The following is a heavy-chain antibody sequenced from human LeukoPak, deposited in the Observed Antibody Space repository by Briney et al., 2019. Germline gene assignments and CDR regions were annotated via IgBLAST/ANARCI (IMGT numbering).Heavy chain of an antibody. J-gene: IGHJ4*02. CDR3: ARDRGSHNY. CDR2: ISSSSSTI. V-gene: IGHV3-48*02. Sequence: GGSLRLSCAASGFTFSTYSMNWVRQAPGKGLEWVSYISSSSSTIYYADSVKGRFTISRDNAKNSLSLQMDSLRDEDTAVYYCARDRGSHNYWGQGTLVTAST. D-gene: IGHD1-26*01. CDR1: GFTFSTYS.